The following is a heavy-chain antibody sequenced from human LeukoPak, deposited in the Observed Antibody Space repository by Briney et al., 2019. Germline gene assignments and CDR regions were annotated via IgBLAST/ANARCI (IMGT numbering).Heavy chain of an antibody. CDR1: GGSISSGGFS. D-gene: IGHD6-19*01. CDR3: ARIADQWWFDP. Sequence: PSETLSLTCAVSGGSISSGGFSLTWIRQAPGKGLEWIGYIYYSGSTYYSPSLKSRVTISVDRSKNQFSLTLSSVTAADTAVYFCARIADQWWFDPWGREPWSPSPQ. CDR2: IYYSGST. V-gene: IGHV4-30-2*01. J-gene: IGHJ5*02.